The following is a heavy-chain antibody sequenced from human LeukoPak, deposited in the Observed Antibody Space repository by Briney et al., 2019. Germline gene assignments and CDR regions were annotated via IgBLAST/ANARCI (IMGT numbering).Heavy chain of an antibody. D-gene: IGHD6-19*01. Sequence: PGGSLRLSCAASGFTFGSYGMTWVRQAPGKGLEWVANIKKDGSEKYYVDSVKGRFTISRDNAKNSLYLQMNSLRAEDTAVYYCARYTTAGYSSGWYGPSFDYWGQGTLVTVSS. CDR3: ARYTTAGYSSGWYGPSFDY. J-gene: IGHJ4*02. CDR2: IKKDGSEK. V-gene: IGHV3-7*01. CDR1: GFTFGSYG.